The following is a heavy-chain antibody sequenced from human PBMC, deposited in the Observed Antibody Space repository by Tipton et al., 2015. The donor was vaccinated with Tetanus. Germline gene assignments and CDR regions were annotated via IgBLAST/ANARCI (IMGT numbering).Heavy chain of an antibody. V-gene: IGHV4-59*01. CDR2: IFYAGST. J-gene: IGHJ4*02. Sequence: TLSLTCTVSGVSISSYYWSWIRQSPGKGLEWIGYIFYAGSTNSNPSLKSRVTISVDKAKNQFSLKLTSVTAADTAVYYCARATEQDVMTGYDNWGQGTQVTVSS. CDR1: GVSISSYY. D-gene: IGHD3-9*01. CDR3: ARATEQDVMTGYDN.